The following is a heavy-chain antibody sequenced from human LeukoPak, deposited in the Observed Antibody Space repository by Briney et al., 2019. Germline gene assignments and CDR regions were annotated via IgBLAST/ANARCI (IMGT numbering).Heavy chain of an antibody. CDR2: INPNSGGT. V-gene: IGHV1-2*04. D-gene: IGHD2-15*01. CDR3: ARGRDIVVVVAATLYAFDI. Sequence: ASVKVSCKASGYTFTGYYIHWVRQAPGQGLEWMGWINPNSGGTNYAQKFQGWVTMTRDTSISTAYMELSRLRSDDTAVYYCARGRDIVVVVAATLYAFDIWGQGTMVTVSS. J-gene: IGHJ3*02. CDR1: GYTFTGYY.